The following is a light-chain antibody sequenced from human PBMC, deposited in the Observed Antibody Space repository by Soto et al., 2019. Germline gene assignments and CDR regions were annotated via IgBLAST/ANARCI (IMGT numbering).Light chain of an antibody. J-gene: IGLJ2*01. CDR2: DDN. V-gene: IGLV6-57*02. CDR3: QSYDGSYVV. CDR1: NGSIATNY. Sequence: NFMLTQPHSVSESPGKTVTISCTGNNGSIATNYVQWYQQRPGSAPTTVIYDDNKRPSGVPDRFSGSIDSSSNSASLSISGLKTEDGADYYCQSYDGSYVVFGGGTKVTVL.